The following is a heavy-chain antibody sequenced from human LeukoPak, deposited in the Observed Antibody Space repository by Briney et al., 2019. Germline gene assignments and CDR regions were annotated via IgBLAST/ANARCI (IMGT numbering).Heavy chain of an antibody. CDR3: SREFQRSLDY. CDR1: GFTFTGYY. Sequence: ASVKVSCKASGFTFTGYYMHWVRQAPGQGLEWMGWINGNSGGTNYAQKFQGRVTMTRDTSINTSYMELSRLTSDDTAMYYCSREFQRSLDYWGQGTLVTVSS. D-gene: IGHD6-25*01. J-gene: IGHJ4*02. V-gene: IGHV1-2*02. CDR2: INGNSGGT.